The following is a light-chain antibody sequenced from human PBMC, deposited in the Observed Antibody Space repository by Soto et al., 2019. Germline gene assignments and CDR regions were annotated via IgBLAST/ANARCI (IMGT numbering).Light chain of an antibody. V-gene: IGKV3-15*01. J-gene: IGKJ1*01. CDR1: QSVSSN. CDR2: GAS. CDR3: QQYNNCPRT. Sequence: EIVMRQSLATLSVSTGERTTLSCRASQSVSSNLAWYHQKPAHAPNLLIYGASTRATGIPARFSGSGSGTEFTLTXISLQXEYFAVYYCQQYNNCPRTFGQGTKV.